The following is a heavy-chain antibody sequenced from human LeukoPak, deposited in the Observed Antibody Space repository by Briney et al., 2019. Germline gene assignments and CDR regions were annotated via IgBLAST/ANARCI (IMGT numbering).Heavy chain of an antibody. V-gene: IGHV4-59*12. Sequence: SSETLSLTCIVSGGSIYNYYWSWIRQPPGKGLEWVGYIYYSGSTLYSPSLQSRVAMSVDTSKKQFSLKLSSVTAADTAVYYCARVPRDLYGGNCFDYWGQGTLVTVSS. D-gene: IGHD4-23*01. CDR2: IYYSGST. J-gene: IGHJ4*02. CDR1: GGSIYNYY. CDR3: ARVPRDLYGGNCFDY.